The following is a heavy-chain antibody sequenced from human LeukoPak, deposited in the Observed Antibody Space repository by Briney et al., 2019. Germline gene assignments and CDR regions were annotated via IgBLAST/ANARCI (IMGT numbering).Heavy chain of an antibody. CDR2: IYYSGST. CDR3: ARHLRDYDFWSDYRH. Sequence: SETLSLTCTVSGGSISSSSYYWGWIRQPPGKGLEWIGSIYYSGSTYYNPSLKSRVTISVDTSKNQFSLKLSSVTAADTAVYYCARHLRDYDFWSDYRHWGQGTLVTVSS. V-gene: IGHV4-39*01. J-gene: IGHJ4*02. D-gene: IGHD3-3*01. CDR1: GGSISSSSYY.